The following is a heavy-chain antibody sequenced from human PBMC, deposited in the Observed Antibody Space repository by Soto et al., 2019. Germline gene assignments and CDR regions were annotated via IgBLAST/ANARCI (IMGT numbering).Heavy chain of an antibody. CDR2: ISFDGRIE. D-gene: IGHD3-9*01. Sequence: QVELVESGGGVVQPGRSLKLSCAASGFTFSGYNMHWVRQAPGKGLEWVAGISFDGRIEDYVASVKGRFTISRDDSKNTVYLQMNNLRPEDTAVYYCAKDRLTDYYFVQWGQGTLVTVSS. CDR3: AKDRLTDYYFVQ. J-gene: IGHJ4*02. CDR1: GFTFSGYN. V-gene: IGHV3-30*18.